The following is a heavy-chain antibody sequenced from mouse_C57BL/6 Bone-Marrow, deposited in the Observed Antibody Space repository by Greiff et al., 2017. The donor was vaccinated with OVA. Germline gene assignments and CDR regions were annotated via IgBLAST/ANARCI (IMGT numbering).Heavy chain of an antibody. Sequence: EVQRVESGGGLVQPGGSMKLSCVASGFTFSNYWMNWVRQSPEKGLEWVAQIRLKYDNYATHYAESVNGRFTISRDESKSSVYLQINNLRSEDTGIYYCTVSVYFGNYYAMDYWGQGTSVTVSS. CDR3: TVSVYFGNYYAMDY. D-gene: IGHD1-1*02. J-gene: IGHJ4*01. CDR2: IRLKYDNYAT. CDR1: GFTFSNYW. V-gene: IGHV6-3*01.